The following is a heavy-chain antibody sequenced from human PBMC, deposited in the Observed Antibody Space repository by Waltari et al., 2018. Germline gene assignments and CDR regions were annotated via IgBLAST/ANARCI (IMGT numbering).Heavy chain of an antibody. J-gene: IGHJ5*02. Sequence: EVRLAESGGGLVKPGGSLRLSCTASGFDFSDYHRNWGRQAPGTGLGWVSSIGVTHSNICDSDAVKGRFTVSRDNAKNSLYLQMDNLRAEDSGLYFCTRDLYGSGGDWFDPWGQGTLVTVSS. D-gene: IGHD3-10*01. V-gene: IGHV3-21*03. CDR3: TRDLYGSGGDWFDP. CDR1: GFDFSDYH. CDR2: IGVTHSNI.